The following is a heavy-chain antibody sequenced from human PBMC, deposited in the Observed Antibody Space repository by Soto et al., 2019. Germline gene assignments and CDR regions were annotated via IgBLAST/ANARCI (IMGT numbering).Heavy chain of an antibody. CDR3: AASIFYYGMDV. V-gene: IGHV5-51*01. J-gene: IGHJ6*02. CDR2: IYPGDSDT. CDR1: GYSFTHYW. Sequence: GEFLRISCRSYGYSFTHYWIGWVRQMPGKGLEWMGIIYPGDSDTKYNPSFQGQVTISADKSITTTYLQWSSLKASDTAIYYCAASIFYYGMDVWGQGTTVTVSS.